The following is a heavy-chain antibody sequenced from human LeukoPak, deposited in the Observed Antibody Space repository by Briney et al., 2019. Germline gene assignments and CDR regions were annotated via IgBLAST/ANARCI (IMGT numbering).Heavy chain of an antibody. J-gene: IGHJ4*02. CDR1: GYSFTNYW. D-gene: IGHD2-15*01. CDR3: ALSSGAFDSAGYFDY. Sequence: PGESLKISCKGSGYSFTNYWVGWVRQMPGKGLEWMGIIYPNNSDSRYSPSFRGQVTTSVDRSITTAYLQWNSLKPSDTAMYYCALSSGAFDSAGYFDYWGQGTLVTVSS. V-gene: IGHV5-51*01. CDR2: IYPNNSDS.